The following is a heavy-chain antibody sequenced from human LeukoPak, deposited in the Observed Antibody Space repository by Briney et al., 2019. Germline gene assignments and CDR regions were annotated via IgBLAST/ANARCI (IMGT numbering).Heavy chain of an antibody. CDR2: ISGSGGST. CDR1: GLTFSSYA. D-gene: IGHD2-2*02. CDR3: AKDPRCTSCYRYFDY. V-gene: IGHV3-23*01. Sequence: GGSLRLSCAASGLTFSSYAMSWVRQAPGKGLEWVSAISGSGGSTYYADSVKGRFTISRDNSKNTLYLQMNSLRAEDTAVYYCAKDPRCTSCYRYFDYWGQGTLVTVSS. J-gene: IGHJ4*02.